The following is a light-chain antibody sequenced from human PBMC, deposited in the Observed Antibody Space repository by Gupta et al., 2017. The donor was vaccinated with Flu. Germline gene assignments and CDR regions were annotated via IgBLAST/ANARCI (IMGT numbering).Light chain of an antibody. CDR1: GSAFANNN. V-gene: IGLV1-44*01. Sequence: TTTCSGSGSAFANNNIDWYRHQPGPAPKLLFYGDNQRPSGIPERFSGSKSGASATLTISGLQAEDEADYYCASRDDSRNRWVFGGGTKLTVL. CDR3: ASRDDSRNRWV. J-gene: IGLJ3*02. CDR2: GDN.